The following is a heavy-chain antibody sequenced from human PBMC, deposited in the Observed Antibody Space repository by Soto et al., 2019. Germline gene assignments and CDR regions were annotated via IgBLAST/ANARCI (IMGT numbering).Heavy chain of an antibody. J-gene: IGHJ4*02. Sequence: QVQLEQSGGEVKQPGSSVSVSCKTSGGTFSTYAINWVRQAPGQGLEWMGAIIPLFGTADYSQKFQGRVTITADESTSTAYMELSSLRFDDTAVYFCARPKGTYSSGYYYFDFWGQGTLVTVSS. CDR2: IIPLFGTA. D-gene: IGHD6-19*01. V-gene: IGHV1-69*01. CDR3: ARPKGTYSSGYYYFDF. CDR1: GGTFSTYA.